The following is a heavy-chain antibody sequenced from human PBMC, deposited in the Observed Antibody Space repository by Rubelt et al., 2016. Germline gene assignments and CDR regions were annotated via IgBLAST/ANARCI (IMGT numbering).Heavy chain of an antibody. CDR1: SYG. Sequence: SYGMHWVRQAPGKGLEWVAVIWYDGSNKYYADSVKGRFTISRDNSKNTLYLQMNSLRAEDTAVYYCARGTGIDYWGQGTLVTVSS. V-gene: IGHV3-33*01. J-gene: IGHJ4*02. CDR3: ARGTGIDY. CDR2: IWYDGSNK. D-gene: IGHD1-14*01.